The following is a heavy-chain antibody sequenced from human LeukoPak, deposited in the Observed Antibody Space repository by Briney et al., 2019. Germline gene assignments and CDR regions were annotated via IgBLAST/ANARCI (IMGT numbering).Heavy chain of an antibody. V-gene: IGHV5-51*01. D-gene: IGHD3-10*01. J-gene: IGHJ3*02. CDR2: IYPGDSDT. CDR3: ARSGYYYGSGSPARAFDI. Sequence: GESLKISCKGSGYSFTSYWIGWVRQMPGKGLEWMGIIYPGDSDTRYSPSFQGQVTISADKSIGTAYLQWSSLKASDTAMYYCARSGYYYGSGSPARAFDIWGQGTMVTVSS. CDR1: GYSFTSYW.